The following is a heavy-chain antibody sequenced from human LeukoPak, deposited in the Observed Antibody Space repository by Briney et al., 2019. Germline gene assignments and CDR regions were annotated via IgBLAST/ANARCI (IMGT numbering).Heavy chain of an antibody. CDR3: AKGHTRDGYE. CDR1: GFTFSSYA. D-gene: IGHD5-24*01. J-gene: IGHJ4*02. CDR2: NSGSGGST. Sequence: GGSLRLSCAASGFTFSSYAMSWVRQAPGKGLEWVSGNSGSGGSTYYADSVKGRFTISRDNSKNTLYLQMNSLRADDTAVYYCAKGHTRDGYERGQGTLVTVSS. V-gene: IGHV3-23*01.